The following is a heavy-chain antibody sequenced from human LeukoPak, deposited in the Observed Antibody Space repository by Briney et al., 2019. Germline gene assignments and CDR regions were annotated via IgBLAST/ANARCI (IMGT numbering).Heavy chain of an antibody. D-gene: IGHD3-10*01. CDR2: IYYSAST. Sequence: SQTLSLTCTVSGGSISSGDYYLSWIRQPPGKGLEWIGYIYYSASTYYNPSLKSRVTISVDTSKNQFSLKLSSVTAADTAVYYCARVVPDYYGSGIYYNVYFDYWGQGTLVTVSS. J-gene: IGHJ4*02. CDR3: ARVVPDYYGSGIYYNVYFDY. CDR1: GGSISSGDYY. V-gene: IGHV4-30-4*01.